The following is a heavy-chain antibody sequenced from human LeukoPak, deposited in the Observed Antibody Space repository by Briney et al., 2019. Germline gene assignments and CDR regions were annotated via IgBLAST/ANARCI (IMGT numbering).Heavy chain of an antibody. D-gene: IGHD5-24*01. CDR3: VGVTNNYNYYFDY. J-gene: IGHJ4*02. Sequence: PGGSLRLSCAASGFPFSDYSMSRIRQAPGRGLEWIAYITGRGHTIYYADSVKGRFTISRDNAKNSLYLQMNSLGGEDTALYHCVGVTNNYNYYFDYWGQGTLVIVSS. V-gene: IGHV3-11*01. CDR2: ITGRGHTI. CDR1: GFPFSDYS.